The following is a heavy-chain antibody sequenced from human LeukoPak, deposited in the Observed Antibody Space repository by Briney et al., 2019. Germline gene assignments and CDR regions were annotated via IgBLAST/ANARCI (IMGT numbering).Heavy chain of an antibody. D-gene: IGHD5-24*01. CDR1: GFSLWRHH. J-gene: IGHJ4*02. CDR2: SYSGGST. V-gene: IGHV3-53*01. CDR3: ARGTDVDGYIHAPFDS. Sequence: GGSLRLSCAASGFSLWRHHMNWVSRAPGKGLEWVALSYSGGSTYYADSVKGRFTISRDNSKNMLYLEMNSLRVEDSAVYYCARGTDVDGYIHAPFDSWGQGTLVTASS.